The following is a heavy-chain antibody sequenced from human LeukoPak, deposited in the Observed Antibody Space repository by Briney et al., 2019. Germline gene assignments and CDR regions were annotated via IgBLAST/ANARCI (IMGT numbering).Heavy chain of an antibody. J-gene: IGHJ4*02. CDR2: INHSGST. CDR1: GGSFSGYY. CDR3: AREGDGWWAYGSGSYYRY. D-gene: IGHD3-10*01. V-gene: IGHV4-34*01. Sequence: SETLSLTCAVYGGSFSGYYWSWIRQPPGKGLEWIGEINHSGSTNYNPSLKSRVTISVDTSKNQFSLKLSSVTAADTAVYYCAREGDGWWAYGSGSYYRYWGQGTLVTVSS.